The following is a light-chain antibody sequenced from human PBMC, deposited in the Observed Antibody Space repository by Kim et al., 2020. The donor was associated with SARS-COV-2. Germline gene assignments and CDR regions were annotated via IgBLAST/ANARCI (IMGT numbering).Light chain of an antibody. V-gene: IGKV3-11*01. CDR3: QLRTNWLT. Sequence: SLSPGESASLSSRASQSVSPYLAWCQQKPGQAPRLLIYDASKRATGIPARFSGSGSGTDFTLTISSLEPDDFAVYYCQLRTNWLTSGGGTKVDIK. CDR1: QSVSPY. CDR2: DAS. J-gene: IGKJ4*01.